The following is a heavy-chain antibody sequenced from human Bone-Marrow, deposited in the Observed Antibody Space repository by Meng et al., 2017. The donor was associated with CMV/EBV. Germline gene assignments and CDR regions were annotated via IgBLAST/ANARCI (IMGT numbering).Heavy chain of an antibody. V-gene: IGHV1-46*01. CDR2: INPSGGST. J-gene: IGHJ4*02. D-gene: IGHD2-15*01. CDR1: GYTFTSYY. CDR3: AREPAAD. Sequence: ASVKVSCKASGYTFTSYYMHWVRQAPGQGLEWMGIINPSGGSTSYAQKFQGRVTMTTDTSTSTAYMELRSLRSDDTAVYYCAREPAADWGQGPRVTGSS.